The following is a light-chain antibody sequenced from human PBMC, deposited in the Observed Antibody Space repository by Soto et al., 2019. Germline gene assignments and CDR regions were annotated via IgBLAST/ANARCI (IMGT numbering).Light chain of an antibody. Sequence: DIQMTQSPSSLSASVGDRVTITCRASQSISSYFNWYQQKPGKAPKLLIYAASSLQSGVPSRFSGSGSGTDFTLTISSLQPEDFATYYCQQSYSTSFGQGTKVEIK. V-gene: IGKV1-39*01. CDR3: QQSYSTS. CDR2: AAS. CDR1: QSISSY. J-gene: IGKJ1*01.